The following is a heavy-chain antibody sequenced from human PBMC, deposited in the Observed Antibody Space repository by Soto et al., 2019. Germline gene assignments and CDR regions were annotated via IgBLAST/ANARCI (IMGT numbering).Heavy chain of an antibody. CDR3: ARMATFGSLNWFDP. D-gene: IGHD3-16*01. V-gene: IGHV1-8*01. Sequence: ASVKVYCKASGYSFTINDVSWVRQDTGQGLEWMGWMNPGSGDTGYAQKFQGRVTMTRDISIATAYMELSSLRSDDTAIYYCARMATFGSLNWFDPWGQGTLVTVSS. CDR2: MNPGSGDT. CDR1: GYSFTIND. J-gene: IGHJ5*02.